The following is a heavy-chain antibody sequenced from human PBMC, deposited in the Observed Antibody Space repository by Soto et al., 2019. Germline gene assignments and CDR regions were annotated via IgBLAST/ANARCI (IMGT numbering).Heavy chain of an antibody. J-gene: IGHJ3*02. CDR1: GGTFSSYT. Sequence: SVKVSCKASGGTFSSYTISWVRQAPGQGLEWMGRIIPILGIANYAQKFQGRVTITADKSTSTAYMELSSLRSEDTAVYYCARVPHCSGGSCYSLAFDIWGQGAMVTVSS. D-gene: IGHD2-15*01. V-gene: IGHV1-69*02. CDR2: IIPILGIA. CDR3: ARVPHCSGGSCYSLAFDI.